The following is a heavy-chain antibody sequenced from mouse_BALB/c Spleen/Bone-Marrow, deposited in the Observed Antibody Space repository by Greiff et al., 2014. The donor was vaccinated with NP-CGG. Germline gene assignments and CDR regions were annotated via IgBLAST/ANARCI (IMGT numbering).Heavy chain of an antibody. Sequence: VQLKESGGGLVQPEGSLRLSCTTSGFTFTDYYMSWVRQPPGKALEWLAFIRNKANGYTTEYSASVKGRFTISRDNSQSILYLQMNTLRAEDSATYYCARFPMDYWGQGTSVTVSS. V-gene: IGHV7-3*02. CDR3: ARFPMDY. J-gene: IGHJ4*01. CDR1: GFTFTDYY. CDR2: IRNKANGYTT.